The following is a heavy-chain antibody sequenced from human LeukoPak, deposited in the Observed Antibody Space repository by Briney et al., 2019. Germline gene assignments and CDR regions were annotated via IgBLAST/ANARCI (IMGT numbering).Heavy chain of an antibody. J-gene: IGHJ2*01. Sequence: SETLSLTCAVSGGSISSGGYSWSWIRQPPGKGLEWIGYIYHSGSTYYNPSLKSRVTISVDTSKNQFSLKLTSVTAADTAVYYCARVNSGSHWYFDLWGRGTLVTVSS. CDR3: ARVNSGSHWYFDL. V-gene: IGHV4-30-2*02. CDR1: GGSISSGGYS. CDR2: IYHSGST. D-gene: IGHD3-10*01.